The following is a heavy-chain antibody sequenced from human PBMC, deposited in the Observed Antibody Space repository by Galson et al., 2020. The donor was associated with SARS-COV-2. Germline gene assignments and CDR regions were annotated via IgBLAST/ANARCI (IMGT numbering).Heavy chain of an antibody. J-gene: IGHJ6*02. Sequence: HGESLKISCKGSGYSFTSYWIGWVRQMPGKGLEWMGIIYPGDSDTRYSPSFQGQVTISADKSISTAYLQWSSLKASDTAMYYCASHSGWYRDYYYGMDVWGQGTTVTVSS. CDR1: GYSFTSYW. V-gene: IGHV5-51*01. CDR3: ASHSGWYRDYYYGMDV. CDR2: IYPGDSDT. D-gene: IGHD6-19*01.